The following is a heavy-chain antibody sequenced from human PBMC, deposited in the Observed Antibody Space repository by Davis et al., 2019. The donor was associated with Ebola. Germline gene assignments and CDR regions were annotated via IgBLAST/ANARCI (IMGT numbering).Heavy chain of an antibody. CDR3: AREGSRYCSGGSCYSYYGMDV. Sequence: SVKVSCKASGGTFSSYAISWVRQAPGQGLEWMGRIIPILGIANYAQKFQGRVTITADKSTSTAYMELSSLRSDDTAVYYCAREGSRYCSGGSCYSYYGMDVWGQGTLVTVSS. D-gene: IGHD2-15*01. CDR2: IIPILGIA. CDR1: GGTFSSYA. V-gene: IGHV1-69*04. J-gene: IGHJ6*02.